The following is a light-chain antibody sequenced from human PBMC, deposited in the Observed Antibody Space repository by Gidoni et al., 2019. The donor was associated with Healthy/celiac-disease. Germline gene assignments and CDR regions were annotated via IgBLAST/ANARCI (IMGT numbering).Light chain of an antibody. V-gene: IGLV2-14*03. CDR2: DVS. J-gene: IGLJ2*01. CDR3: SSYTSSSTVV. Sequence: QSALTQPASVSGPPAQSITISCTGTGSDVGGYNYVSWYQQHPGKAPKLIIYDVSNRPSGVSDRFSGSKSGNMASLTISGLQAEDEADYYCSSYTSSSTVVFGGGTKLTVL. CDR1: GSDVGGYNY.